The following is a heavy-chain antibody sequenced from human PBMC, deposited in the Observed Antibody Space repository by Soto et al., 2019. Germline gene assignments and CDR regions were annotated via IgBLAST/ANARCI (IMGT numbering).Heavy chain of an antibody. Sequence: QVQLVQSGAEVKTPGASVKVSCKASGYTFATYDINWVRQAPGQGLEWMGWMNPNSGNTGYAQKFQGRLTMTRDTALSVAHMEMSSLRNEDTAVYYCARSDGYNFNWIDSWGQGTLVTVSA. D-gene: IGHD2-21*01. CDR3: ARSDGYNFNWIDS. J-gene: IGHJ5*01. V-gene: IGHV1-8*01. CDR1: GYTFATYD. CDR2: MNPNSGNT.